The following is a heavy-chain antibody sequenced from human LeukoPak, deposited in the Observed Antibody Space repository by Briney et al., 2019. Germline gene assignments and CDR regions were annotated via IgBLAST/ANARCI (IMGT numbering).Heavy chain of an antibody. D-gene: IGHD4-11*01. CDR1: GGSFSGYY. V-gene: IGHV4-34*01. Sequence: PSETLSLTCAVYGGSFSGYYWSWIRQPPGKGLEWIGEINHSGSTNYNPSLKSRVTISVGTSKNQFSLKLSSVTAADTAVYYCARFYSRDYYYYGMDVWGQGTTVTVSS. CDR3: ARFYSRDYYYYGMDV. CDR2: INHSGST. J-gene: IGHJ6*02.